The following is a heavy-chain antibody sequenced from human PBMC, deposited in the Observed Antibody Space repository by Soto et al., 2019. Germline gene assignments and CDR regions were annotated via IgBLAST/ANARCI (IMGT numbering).Heavy chain of an antibody. CDR3: ARHTDRRYSSGCFNS. CDR1: GDSISSSTYC. J-gene: IGHJ5*01. V-gene: IGHV4-39*01. D-gene: IGHD6-25*01. Sequence: QLLLQESGPGLVKPSETLSLTCSVSGDSISSSTYCWGWIRQPPGKGLEWIGSKYYTGTSHYNPSSQSPVTISVATSNYQFSLKVTSVAAADTSVYYCARHTDRRYSSGCFNSRGQGTLVIVSS. CDR2: KYYTGTS.